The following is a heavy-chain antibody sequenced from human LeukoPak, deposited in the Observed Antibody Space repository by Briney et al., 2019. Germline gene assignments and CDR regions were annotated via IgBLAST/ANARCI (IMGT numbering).Heavy chain of an antibody. CDR1: GFTFDDYA. CDR3: LRTAQSGPTGWFDP. D-gene: IGHD1-1*01. CDR2: ISWNSGSI. V-gene: IGHV3-9*01. Sequence: GGSLRLSCAASGFTFDDYAMHWVRQAPGKGLEWVSGISWNSGSIGYADSVKGRFTISRDNPGNVMYLQMDSLRAEDTAVYYCLRTAQSGPTGWFDPWGQGTLVTVSS. J-gene: IGHJ5*02.